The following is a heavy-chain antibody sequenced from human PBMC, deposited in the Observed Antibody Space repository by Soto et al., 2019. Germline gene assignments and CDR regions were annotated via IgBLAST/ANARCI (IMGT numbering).Heavy chain of an antibody. J-gene: IGHJ6*02. D-gene: IGHD1-7*01. CDR1: GYSFTSYW. V-gene: IGHV5-51*01. CDR2: IYPGDSDT. Sequence: GESLKISCKGSGYSFTSYWIGWGRQMPGKGLEWMGIIYPGDSDTRYSPSFQGQVTISADKSISTAYLQWSSLKASDTAMYYCARLSPELELRFYYYYYGMDVWGQGTTVTVSS. CDR3: ARLSPELELRFYYYYYGMDV.